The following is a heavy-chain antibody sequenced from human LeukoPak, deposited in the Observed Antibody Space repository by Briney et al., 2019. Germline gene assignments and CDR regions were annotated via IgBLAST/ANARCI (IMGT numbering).Heavy chain of an antibody. J-gene: IGHJ4*02. Sequence: GGSLRLSCAASGFTFSSYEMNWVRQAPGKGLEWVSYITTSGRTIYYADSVKGRFTISRDNAKNSLYLQMNSLRAEDTAVYYCARVPADFWGQGTLVTVSS. V-gene: IGHV3-48*03. CDR1: GFTFSSYE. CDR3: ARVPADF. CDR2: ITTSGRTI.